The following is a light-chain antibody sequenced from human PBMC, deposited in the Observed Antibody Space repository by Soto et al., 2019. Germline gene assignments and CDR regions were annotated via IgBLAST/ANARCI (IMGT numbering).Light chain of an antibody. Sequence: QSALTQPASVSGSPGQSITISCTGTSSDVGAYDYVSWYQQHPGEVPKLMIFDVSDRPSGVSNRFSGSKSGNTASLTISGLQAEDAADYYCSSFTTSTSYVFGTGTKVTVL. V-gene: IGLV2-14*03. CDR1: SSDVGAYDY. J-gene: IGLJ1*01. CDR3: SSFTTSTSYV. CDR2: DVS.